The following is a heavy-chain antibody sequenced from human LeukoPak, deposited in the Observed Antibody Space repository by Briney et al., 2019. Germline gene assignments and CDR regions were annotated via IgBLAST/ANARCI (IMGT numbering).Heavy chain of an antibody. CDR1: GGSISSGGYY. CDR2: IYYSGST. V-gene: IGHV4-31*03. D-gene: IGHD3-3*01. J-gene: IGHJ4*02. CDR3: ARGLSTFDFWSGYYPRHFDY. Sequence: SETLSLTCTVSGGSISSGGYYWSWIRQHPGKGLEWIGYIYYSGSTYYNPSLKSRVIISVDTSKNQFSLKLSSVTAADTAVYYCARGLSTFDFWSGYYPRHFDYWGQGTLVTVSP.